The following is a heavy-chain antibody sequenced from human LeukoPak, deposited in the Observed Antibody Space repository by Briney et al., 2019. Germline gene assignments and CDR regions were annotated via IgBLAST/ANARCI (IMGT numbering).Heavy chain of an antibody. CDR1: GASINIYY. CDR2: IYTSGST. D-gene: IGHD6-13*01. Sequence: SSETLSLTCTVSGASINIYYWSWVRQPAGKGLEWIGRIYTSGSTNYNPSLKSRVTMSIDTSKNQYSPNLNSVTAADTAVYYCARTYSSDWFEYYFDYWGQGTLVTVSS. V-gene: IGHV4-4*07. J-gene: IGHJ4*02. CDR3: ARTYSSDWFEYYFDY.